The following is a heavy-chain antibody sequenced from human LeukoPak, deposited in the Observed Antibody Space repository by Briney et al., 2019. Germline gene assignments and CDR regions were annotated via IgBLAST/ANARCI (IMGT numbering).Heavy chain of an antibody. CDR3: ARHVDSSGYYSRPAFDI. CDR2: IFRTGST. CDR1: GVSIGTSSYY. D-gene: IGHD3-22*01. Sequence: SETLSLTCTVSGVSIGTSSYYWGWIRQPPGKGLEWIGSIFRTGSTYYSASLKSRLSISVDTSKNHIVLKLTSVTAADTAVYYCARHVDSSGYYSRPAFDIWGQGTMVTVSS. J-gene: IGHJ3*02. V-gene: IGHV4-39*01.